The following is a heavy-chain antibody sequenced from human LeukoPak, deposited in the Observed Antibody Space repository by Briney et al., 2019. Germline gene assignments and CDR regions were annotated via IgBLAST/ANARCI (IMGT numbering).Heavy chain of an antibody. Sequence: PSQTLSLTCTVSGGSISSGSYYWSWIRQPAGKGLEWIGRIYTSGSTYYNPSLKSRVTISVDTSNNQFSLKLNSVTAADTAVYYCATTALDYSNYLFDPWGQGTLVTVSS. CDR2: IYTSGST. D-gene: IGHD4-11*01. CDR3: ATTALDYSNYLFDP. V-gene: IGHV4-61*02. CDR1: GGSISSGSYY. J-gene: IGHJ5*02.